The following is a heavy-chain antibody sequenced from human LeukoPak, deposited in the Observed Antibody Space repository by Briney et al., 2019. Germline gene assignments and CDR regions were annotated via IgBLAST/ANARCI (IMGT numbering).Heavy chain of an antibody. CDR1: GFSFSIYS. Sequence: PGGSLRLSCAASGFSFSIYSMNWVRQAPGKGLEWVSYISSSSSTIYYADSVKGRFTISRDNAKNSLYLQMNSLRAEDTAVYYCARDLVLIAYCGGDCPPPHAIDIWGQGTMVTVSS. CDR2: ISSSSSTI. V-gene: IGHV3-48*04. J-gene: IGHJ3*02. D-gene: IGHD2-21*02. CDR3: ARDLVLIAYCGGDCPPPHAIDI.